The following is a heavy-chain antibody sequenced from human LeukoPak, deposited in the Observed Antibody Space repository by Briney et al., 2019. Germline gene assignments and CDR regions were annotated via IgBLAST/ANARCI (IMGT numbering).Heavy chain of an antibody. V-gene: IGHV3-30*04. CDR3: ARDLALYDILTGYKH. CDR1: GFTFSSYA. CDR2: ISYDGSNK. Sequence: PGGSLRLSCAASGFTFSSYAMHWVRQAPGKGLEWVAVISYDGSNKYYADSVKGRFTISRDNSKNTLYLQMNSLRAEDTAVYYCARDLALYDILTGYKHWGQGTLVTVSS. J-gene: IGHJ4*02. D-gene: IGHD3-9*01.